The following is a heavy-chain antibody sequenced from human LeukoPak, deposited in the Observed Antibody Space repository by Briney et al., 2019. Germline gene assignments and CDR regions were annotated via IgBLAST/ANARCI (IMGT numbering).Heavy chain of an antibody. CDR1: GYTFTGYY. J-gene: IGHJ5*02. CDR2: INPNSGGT. D-gene: IGHD7-27*01. CDR3: ARPQLTGDGIGFDP. V-gene: IGHV1-2*06. Sequence: ASVKVSCKTSGYTFTGYYMHWVRQAPGQGLEWMGRINPNSGGTKYAQKFEGRVTMTRDTSISTAHMELSRLRSDDTAVYYCARPQLTGDGIGFDPWGQGTLVTVSS.